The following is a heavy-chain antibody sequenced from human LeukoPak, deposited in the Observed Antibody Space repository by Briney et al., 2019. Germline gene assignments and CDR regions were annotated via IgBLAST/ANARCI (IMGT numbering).Heavy chain of an antibody. V-gene: IGHV3-7*01. CDR1: GFTFSTSY. Sequence: GGSLRLSCAASGFTFSTSYMSWVRQAPGTGLGWVANIKEDGSEKSNADSVKGRFTISRDNAKSSLYLQMNSLRAEDTALYYCATPADDYWGQGTLVTVSS. J-gene: IGHJ4*02. CDR2: IKEDGSEK. CDR3: ATPADDY.